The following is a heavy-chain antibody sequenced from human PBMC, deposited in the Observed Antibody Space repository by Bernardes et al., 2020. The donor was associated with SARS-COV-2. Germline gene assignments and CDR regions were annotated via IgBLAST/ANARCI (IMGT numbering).Heavy chain of an antibody. CDR1: GYTFTSFG. V-gene: IGHV1-18*01. Sequence: ASVKVSCKTSGYTFTSFGISWVRQAPGQGLEWVGWISAYNGGTKYAQKFQDRVTMTTDISTGTAYMELRSLRSDDTAVFYCARDLGLDTTMIFFDFWGQGTQVSVSS. D-gene: IGHD5-18*01. J-gene: IGHJ4*02. CDR2: ISAYNGGT. CDR3: ARDLGLDTTMIFFDF.